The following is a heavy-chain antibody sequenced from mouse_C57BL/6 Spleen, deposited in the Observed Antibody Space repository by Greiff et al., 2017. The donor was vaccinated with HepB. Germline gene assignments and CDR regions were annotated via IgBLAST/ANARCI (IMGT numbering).Heavy chain of an antibody. CDR3: ARDRDWDQAMDY. CDR2: ISDGGSYT. V-gene: IGHV5-4*01. D-gene: IGHD4-1*01. J-gene: IGHJ4*01. Sequence: EVQVVESGGGLVKPGGSLKLSCAASGFTFSSYAMSWVRQTPEKRLEWVATISDGGSYTYYPDNVKGRFTISRDNAKNNLYLQMSHLKSEDTAMYYCARDRDWDQAMDYWGQGTSVTVSS. CDR1: GFTFSSYA.